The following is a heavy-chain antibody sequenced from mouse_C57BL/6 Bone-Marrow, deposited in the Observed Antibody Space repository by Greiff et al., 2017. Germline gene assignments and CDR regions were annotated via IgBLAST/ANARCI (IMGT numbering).Heavy chain of an antibody. Sequence: QVQLQQSGAELVKPGASVKLSCKASGYTITSYWMQWGKQRSGQGHEGSGEYEPSDSSTNYNQKFKGMATLTVDTSSSSAYMQLCSLTSEDSAVYYCAREVVMYYFDYWGQGTTLTVSS. V-gene: IGHV1-50*01. CDR2: YEPSDSST. CDR3: AREVVMYYFDY. D-gene: IGHD1-1*01. J-gene: IGHJ2*01. CDR1: GYTITSYW.